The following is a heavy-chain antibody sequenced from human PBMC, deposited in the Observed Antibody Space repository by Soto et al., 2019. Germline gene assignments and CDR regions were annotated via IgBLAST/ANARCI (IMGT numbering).Heavy chain of an antibody. CDR1: GYTLTELS. J-gene: IGHJ6*02. CDR2: FDPEDGET. D-gene: IGHD3-9*01. V-gene: IGHV1-24*01. CDR3: ATVSPPDILTGYRGYGMDV. Sequence: ASVKVSCKVSGYTLTELSMHWVRQAPGKGLEWMGGFDPEDGETIYAQKFQGRVTMTEDTSTDTAYMELSSLRSEDTAVYYCATVSPPDILTGYRGYGMDVWGQGTTVTVSS.